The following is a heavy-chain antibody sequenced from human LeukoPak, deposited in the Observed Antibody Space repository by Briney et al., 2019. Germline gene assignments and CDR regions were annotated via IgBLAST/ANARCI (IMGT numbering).Heavy chain of an antibody. V-gene: IGHV4-61*02. CDR2: IYTSGST. D-gene: IGHD3-16*02. CDR1: GGSISSGSYY. CDR3: ARDSYYDYVWGSYRYNWFDP. Sequence: PSETLSLTCTVPGGSISSGSYYWSWIRQPAGKGLEWIGRIYTSGSTNYNPSLKSRVTISVDTSKNQFSLKLSSVTAADTAVYYCARDSYYDYVWGSYRYNWFDPWGQGTLVTVSS. J-gene: IGHJ5*02.